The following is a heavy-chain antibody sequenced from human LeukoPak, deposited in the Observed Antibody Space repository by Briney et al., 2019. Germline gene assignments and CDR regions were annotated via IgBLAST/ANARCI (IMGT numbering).Heavy chain of an antibody. D-gene: IGHD5-24*01. J-gene: IGHJ5*02. Sequence: PSETLSLTCTVSGGSISSSSYYWGWIRQPPGKELQWIGSIYYSGSTYYNPSLKSRVTISVDTSKNQFSLKLSSVTAADTAVYYCARDRVEMATFRWFDPWGQGTLVTVSS. V-gene: IGHV4-39*07. CDR2: IYYSGST. CDR1: GGSISSSSYY. CDR3: ARDRVEMATFRWFDP.